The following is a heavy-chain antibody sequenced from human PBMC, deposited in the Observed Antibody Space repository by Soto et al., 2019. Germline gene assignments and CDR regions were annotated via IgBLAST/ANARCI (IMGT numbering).Heavy chain of an antibody. D-gene: IGHD6-13*01. CDR2: ISTDGRDK. CDR3: AKDHDLAAAGYYFDY. Sequence: QVQLVEAGGGVVQPGRSLRLSCAASGFTFSRHAMHWVRQAPGKGLEWVAVISTDGRDKYHADSVKGRSTISRDNSKNTLYLQMNSLRAEDTAVYYCAKDHDLAAAGYYFDYWGQGTLVTVSS. CDR1: GFTFSRHA. J-gene: IGHJ4*02. V-gene: IGHV3-30*04.